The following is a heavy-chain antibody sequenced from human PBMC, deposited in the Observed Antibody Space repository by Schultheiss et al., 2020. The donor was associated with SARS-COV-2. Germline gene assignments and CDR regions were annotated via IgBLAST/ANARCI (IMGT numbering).Heavy chain of an antibody. D-gene: IGHD6-13*01. Sequence: GGSLRLSCAASGFTVSSNYMSWVRQAPGKGLEWVSVIYSGGSTYYADSVKGRFTISRDSSKNTLSLQMNSLRAEDTAVYYCAIPVLGSWYNGMDVWGQGTTVTVSS. CDR2: IYSGGST. J-gene: IGHJ6*02. V-gene: IGHV3-53*05. CDR3: AIPVLGSWYNGMDV. CDR1: GFTVSSNY.